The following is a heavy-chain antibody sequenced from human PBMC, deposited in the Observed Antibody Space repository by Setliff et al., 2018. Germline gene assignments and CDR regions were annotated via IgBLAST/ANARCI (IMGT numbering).Heavy chain of an antibody. CDR1: GGLTSRHY. D-gene: IGHD1-26*01. CDR2: INYSGST. V-gene: IGHV4-59*11. J-gene: IGHJ6*03. Sequence: SETLSLTCTVSGGLTSRHYWSWIRQPPGKGLEWIGYINYSGSTSYNPSLKSRVTISADTSKNQFFLKMDSATAADTAVYYCARVAGAKVNYMDVWGKGTTVTVSS. CDR3: ARVAGAKVNYMDV.